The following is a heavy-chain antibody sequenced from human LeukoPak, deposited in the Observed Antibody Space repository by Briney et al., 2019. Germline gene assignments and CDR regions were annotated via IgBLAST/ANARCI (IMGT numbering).Heavy chain of an antibody. CDR2: ISSSSSYT. CDR3: ARAESGCFDY. J-gene: IGHJ4*02. V-gene: IGHV3-11*05. Sequence: PGGSLRLSCAASGFTFSDYYMSWIRQAPGKGLGWVSYISSSSSYTNYADSVKGRFTISRDNAKNSLYLQMNSLRAEDTAVYYCARAESGCFDYWGQGTLVTVSS. CDR1: GFTFSDYY. D-gene: IGHD1-26*01.